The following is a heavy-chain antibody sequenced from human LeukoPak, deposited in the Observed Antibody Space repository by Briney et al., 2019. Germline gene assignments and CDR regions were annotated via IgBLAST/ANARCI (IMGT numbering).Heavy chain of an antibody. CDR2: ISGSSGET. Sequence: GASVKVSCKASGYTFTGYYMHWVRQAPGQGLEWMGWISGSSGETNSAQKFQGRITLTTDTSTRTAYMELRSLRSDDTAVYYCARVLAGHPGYWGQGTLVTVSS. J-gene: IGHJ4*02. D-gene: IGHD6-19*01. CDR3: ARVLAGHPGY. CDR1: GYTFTGYY. V-gene: IGHV1-18*04.